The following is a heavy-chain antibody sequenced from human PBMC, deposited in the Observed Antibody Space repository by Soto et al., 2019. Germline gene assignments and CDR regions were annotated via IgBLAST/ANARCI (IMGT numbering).Heavy chain of an antibody. CDR2: INGDESTT. J-gene: IGHJ6*02. CDR1: GFNFSTYW. Sequence: GGSLRLSCAASGFNFSTYWMHWVRQAPGEGLVWVSRINGDESTTNYADSVEGRFTISRDNAKNTLYLQMSSLRAEDTAVYYCARGVPRVYGMDVWGQGTTVTVSS. D-gene: IGHD6-13*01. CDR3: ARGVPRVYGMDV. V-gene: IGHV3-74*01.